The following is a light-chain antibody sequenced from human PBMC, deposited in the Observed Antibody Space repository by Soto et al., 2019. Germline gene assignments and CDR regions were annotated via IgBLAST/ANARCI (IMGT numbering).Light chain of an antibody. J-gene: IGKJ4*01. CDR3: QQHNSYPVT. CDR2: TAS. CDR1: QGISSY. V-gene: IGKV1-9*01. Sequence: EIQLTQSPSFLSASVGDRVTITCRASQGISSYLAWYQQKPGKVPNLLIYTASTLQSGVPSRFSGSGSGTEFTLTISSLQPEDFATYYCQQHNSYPVTFGGGTKVEIK.